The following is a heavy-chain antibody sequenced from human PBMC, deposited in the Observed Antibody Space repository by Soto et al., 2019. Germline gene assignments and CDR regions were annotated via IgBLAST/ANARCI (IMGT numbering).Heavy chain of an antibody. CDR3: ARDGQWLPRDGLRSSYYFDY. CDR1: GFNFSSYV. V-gene: IGHV3-33*01. J-gene: IGHJ4*02. Sequence: QVQLVESGGGVVQPGRSLRLSCAASGFNFSSYVMHWVRQAPGKGLEWVAVIWYDGGNKYYADSVKGRFTISRDNSKNTLYLQRNSQRAEDTAVYYCARDGQWLPRDGLRSSYYFDYWGQGTLVTVSS. CDR2: IWYDGGNK. D-gene: IGHD6-19*01.